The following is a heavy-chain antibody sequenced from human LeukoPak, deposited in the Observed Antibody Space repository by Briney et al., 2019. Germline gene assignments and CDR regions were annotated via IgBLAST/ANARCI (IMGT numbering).Heavy chain of an antibody. CDR3: ARDLVHHRLLATNYNWFDP. CDR2: ITTYNGHT. CDR1: GYTFTSHG. Sequence: ASVKVSCKTFGYTFTSHGISWLRQAPGQGLEWMGWITTYNGHTQYSQRLQGRVTMTTDTSTSTAYMEVRSLRSDDTALYYCARDLVHHRLLATNYNWFDPWGQGTLVTVSS. D-gene: IGHD2-8*01. J-gene: IGHJ5*02. V-gene: IGHV1-18*01.